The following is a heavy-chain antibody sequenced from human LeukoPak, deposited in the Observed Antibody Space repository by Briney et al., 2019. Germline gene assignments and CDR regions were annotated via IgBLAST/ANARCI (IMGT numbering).Heavy chain of an antibody. CDR1: GFTFSNYW. CDR3: ARGSTFGGVISDF. D-gene: IGHD3-16*02. V-gene: IGHV3-48*01. Sequence: GGSLRLSCAASGFTFSNYWMSWVRQAPGKGLEWLSFITRSSRIIYYADSVKGRFTISRDNANNSLHLQMNSLRVEDTGIYFCARGSTFGGVISDFWGQGTLVTVSS. J-gene: IGHJ4*02. CDR2: ITRSSRII.